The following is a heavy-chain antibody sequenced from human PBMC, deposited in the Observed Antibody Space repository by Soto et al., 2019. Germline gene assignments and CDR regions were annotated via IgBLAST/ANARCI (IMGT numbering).Heavy chain of an antibody. CDR2: IIPIFGTA. CDR3: ARARYSRAGSSYYYYGMDV. Sequence: GASVKVSCKASGGTFSIYAISWVRQAPGQGLEWMGGIIPIFGTANYAQKFQGRVTITADESTSTAYMELSSLRSEDTAVYYCARARYSRAGSSYYYYGMDVWGQGTTVTVSS. J-gene: IGHJ6*02. V-gene: IGHV1-69*13. D-gene: IGHD3-9*01. CDR1: GGTFSIYA.